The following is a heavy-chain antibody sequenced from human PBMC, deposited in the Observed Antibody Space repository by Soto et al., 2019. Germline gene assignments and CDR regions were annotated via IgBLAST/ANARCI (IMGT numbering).Heavy chain of an antibody. Sequence: SETLSLTCTASGGSISSYYWSWIRQPPGKGLEWIGYIYYSGSTNYNPSLKSRVTISVDTSKNQFSLKLSSVTAADTAVYYCARGDNWNYVSYYYGMDVWGQGTTVTVSS. J-gene: IGHJ6*02. D-gene: IGHD1-7*01. CDR2: IYYSGST. CDR1: GGSISSYY. CDR3: ARGDNWNYVSYYYGMDV. V-gene: IGHV4-59*01.